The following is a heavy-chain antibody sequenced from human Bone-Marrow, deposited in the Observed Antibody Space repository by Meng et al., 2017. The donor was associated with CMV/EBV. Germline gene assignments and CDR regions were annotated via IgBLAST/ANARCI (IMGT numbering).Heavy chain of an antibody. V-gene: IGHV3-48*04. CDR1: GFIFSNYA. CDR3: VTPFLVTPNY. CDR2: ISSSETNI. Sequence: GESLKISCAASGFIFSNYAMHWVRQAPGKGLEWVSYISSSETNIYYPDSVKGRFTISRDNAKNSLYLQMNSLRAEDTAVYYCVTPFLVTPNYWGQGTLVTVSS. D-gene: IGHD4-23*01. J-gene: IGHJ1*01.